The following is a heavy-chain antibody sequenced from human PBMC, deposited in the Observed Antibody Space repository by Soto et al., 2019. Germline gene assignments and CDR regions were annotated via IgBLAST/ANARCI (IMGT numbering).Heavy chain of an antibody. J-gene: IGHJ4*02. CDR3: ARGYCSSTSCYILGDFDY. CDR1: GYTFTSYY. D-gene: IGHD2-2*02. Sequence: QVQLVQSGAEVKKTGASVKVSCKASGYTFTSYYMHWVRQAPGQGLEWMGIINPSGGSTSYAQKFQGRVTMTRATSTSTVYMELSSLRSEDTAVYYCARGYCSSTSCYILGDFDYWGQGTLVTVSS. CDR2: INPSGGST. V-gene: IGHV1-46*01.